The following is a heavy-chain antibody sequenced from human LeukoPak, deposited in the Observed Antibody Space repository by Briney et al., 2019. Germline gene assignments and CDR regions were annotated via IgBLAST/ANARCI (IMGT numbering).Heavy chain of an antibody. V-gene: IGHV4-59*01. CDR2: IYYSGST. CDR1: GGSICNYY. Sequence: SETLSLTXTVSGGSICNYYWSWIRQAPGKGLEWIGYIYYSGSTNYNPSLKSRVTISVDTSKNQFSLKLSSVTAEDTAVYYCARALYSGYDYWGQGTLVTVSS. J-gene: IGHJ4*02. CDR3: ARALYSGYDY. D-gene: IGHD5-12*01.